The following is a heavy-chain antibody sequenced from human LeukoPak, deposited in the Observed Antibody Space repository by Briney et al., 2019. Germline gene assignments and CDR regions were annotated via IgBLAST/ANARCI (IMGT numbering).Heavy chain of an antibody. CDR3: ARGKSRGSHIDY. D-gene: IGHD1-26*01. J-gene: IGHJ4*02. CDR1: GFIFSDYY. CDR2: ISSTGTII. V-gene: IGHV3-11*01. Sequence: GGSLRLSCAASGFIFSDYYMSWIRQAPGKGLEWVSCISSTGTIIYYADSVRGRFTISRDNTKNSLYLQVNSLRAEDTAVYYCARGKSRGSHIDYWGQGTLVTVSS.